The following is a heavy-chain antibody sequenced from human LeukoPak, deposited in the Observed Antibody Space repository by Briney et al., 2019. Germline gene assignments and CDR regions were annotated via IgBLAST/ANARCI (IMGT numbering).Heavy chain of an antibody. CDR1: GFTFSSYG. V-gene: IGHV3-33*01. Sequence: PGRSLRLSCAASGFTFSSYGMHWVRQAPGEGLEWVGVIWYDGSNKYYADSVKGRFTISRDNSKNTLYLQMNSLRAEDTAVYYCARLYGTYPGWFDPWGQGTLVTVSS. D-gene: IGHD4-17*01. CDR2: IWYDGSNK. J-gene: IGHJ5*02. CDR3: ARLYGTYPGWFDP.